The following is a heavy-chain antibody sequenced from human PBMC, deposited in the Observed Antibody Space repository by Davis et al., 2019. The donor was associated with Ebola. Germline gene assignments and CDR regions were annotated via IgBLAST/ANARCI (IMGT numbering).Heavy chain of an antibody. D-gene: IGHD1-26*01. CDR2: FDPEDGET. Sequence: AASVKVSCKVSGYTLTELSMHWVRQAPGKGLEWMGGFDPEDGETIYAQKFQGRVTMTEDTSTDTAYMELSSLRSEDTAVYYCARGRWRVGATHYFDYWGQGTLVTVSS. J-gene: IGHJ4*02. CDR1: GYTLTELS. CDR3: ARGRWRVGATHYFDY. V-gene: IGHV1-24*01.